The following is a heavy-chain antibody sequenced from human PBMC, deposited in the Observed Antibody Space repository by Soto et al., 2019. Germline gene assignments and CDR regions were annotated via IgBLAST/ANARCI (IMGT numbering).Heavy chain of an antibody. CDR2: ISYDGSNK. J-gene: IGHJ4*02. V-gene: IGHV3-30*18. D-gene: IGHD3-10*01. CDR3: AKDGSATPGWSPFDY. Sequence: GWSLRLACASSGFTFSSYGMHWVRQPPGKGLEWVAVISYDGSNKYYADSVKGRFTISRDNSKNTLYLQMNSLRAEDTAVYYCAKDGSATPGWSPFDYWGQGTLVTVSS. CDR1: GFTFSSYG.